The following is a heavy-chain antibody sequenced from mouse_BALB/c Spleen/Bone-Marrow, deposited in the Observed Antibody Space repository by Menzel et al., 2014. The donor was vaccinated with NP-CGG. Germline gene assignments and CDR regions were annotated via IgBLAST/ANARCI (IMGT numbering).Heavy chain of an antibody. Sequence: VKLMESGGGLVHPGGSLKLSCAASGFDFSRYWMGWVRQAPGKGLEWIGEINPDSSTIDYTPSLKDKFIISRDNAKNTLYLQMSKVRSEDTALYYCSRLGYYGGFAYWGQGTLVTVSA. J-gene: IGHJ3*01. CDR3: SRLGYYGGFAY. D-gene: IGHD2-3*01. V-gene: IGHV4-1*02. CDR2: INPDSSTI. CDR1: GFDFSRYW.